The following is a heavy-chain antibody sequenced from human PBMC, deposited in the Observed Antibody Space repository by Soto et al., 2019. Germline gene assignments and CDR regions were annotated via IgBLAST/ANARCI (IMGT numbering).Heavy chain of an antibody. Sequence: GGSLRLSCAASGFTFSSYGMHWVRQAPGKGLEWVAVISYDGSNKYYADSVKGRFTISRDNSKNTLYLQMNSLRAEDTAVYYCAKWSSDSSGYYSPYYFDYRGQGTLVTVSS. CDR1: GFTFSSYG. CDR2: ISYDGSNK. V-gene: IGHV3-30*18. J-gene: IGHJ4*02. D-gene: IGHD3-22*01. CDR3: AKWSSDSSGYYSPYYFDY.